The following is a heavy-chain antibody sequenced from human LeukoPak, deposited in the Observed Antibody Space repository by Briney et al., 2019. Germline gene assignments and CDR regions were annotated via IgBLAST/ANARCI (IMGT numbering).Heavy chain of an antibody. CDR2: ISGSGDNT. CDR3: AKDVMRCSGGCI. Sequence: PGGSLRLSCAASGFIFSTYAMSWVRQAPGKGLQWVSGISGSGDNTYYADSVKGRFTISRDNSRNTLSLQMNSLRAEDTAIYYCAKDVMRCSGGCIWGQGTLVTVSS. J-gene: IGHJ4*02. V-gene: IGHV3-23*01. D-gene: IGHD2-15*01. CDR1: GFIFSTYA.